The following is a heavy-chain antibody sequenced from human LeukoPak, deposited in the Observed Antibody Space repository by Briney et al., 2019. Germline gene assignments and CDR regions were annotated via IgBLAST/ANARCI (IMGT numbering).Heavy chain of an antibody. CDR3: ARYWEHTNYYGLDV. CDR1: GDSIRSYH. D-gene: IGHD1/OR15-1a*01. CDR2: IHYSGST. J-gene: IGHJ6*02. Sequence: SSETLSLTCTVSGDSIRSYHWSWIRQPPGRGLEWIGYIHYSGSTNYNPSLKSRVTISEDTSKNQFSLKLTSVTAADTAVYSCARYWEHTNYYGLDVWGQGTMVTVSS. V-gene: IGHV4-59*01.